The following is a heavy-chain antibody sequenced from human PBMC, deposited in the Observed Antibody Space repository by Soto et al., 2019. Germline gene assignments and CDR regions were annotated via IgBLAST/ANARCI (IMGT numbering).Heavy chain of an antibody. Sequence: EVQLVESGGGVVKPGGSLRLSCAASGVTFSNAWMNWVRQAPGKGLEWVGRIKSKTDGGTTDYAAPVKGRFTISRDDSKNTLHLQMNSLISEDTALYYCTTDPLALRLLEDPIHQTQYSFDYWGQGTLVTVSS. V-gene: IGHV3-15*07. CDR2: IKSKTDGGTT. CDR1: GVTFSNAW. CDR3: TTDPLALRLLEDPIHQTQYSFDY. D-gene: IGHD3-3*01. J-gene: IGHJ4*02.